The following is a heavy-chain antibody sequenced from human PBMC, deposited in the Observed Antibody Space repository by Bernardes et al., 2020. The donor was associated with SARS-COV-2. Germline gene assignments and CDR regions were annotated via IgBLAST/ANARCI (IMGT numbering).Heavy chain of an antibody. J-gene: IGHJ4*02. CDR3: AKDRRISAYTSAFDY. D-gene: IGHD2-2*02. CDR1: GFTFSSYA. V-gene: IGHV3-23*01. Sequence: VGSLCLSCAASGFTFSSYAMSWVRQAPGKGLEWVSAISGSGGSTYYADSVKGRFTISRDNSKNTLYLQMNSLRAEDTAVYYCAKDRRISAYTSAFDYWGQGTLVTVSA. CDR2: ISGSGGST.